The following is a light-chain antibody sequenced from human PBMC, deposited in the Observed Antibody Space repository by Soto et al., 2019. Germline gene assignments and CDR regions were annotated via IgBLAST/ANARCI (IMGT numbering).Light chain of an antibody. Sequence: QSVLTQPPSVSGAPGQRVTTSCTGSSSNIGAGYDVHWYQQLPGTAPKLLIYGNSNRPSGVPDRISGSKSGTSSSLAITGLQAEEDADYYCQSSDSSLNVFGTGTKLTVL. CDR2: GNS. V-gene: IGLV1-40*01. CDR3: QSSDSSLNV. J-gene: IGLJ1*01. CDR1: SSNIGAGYD.